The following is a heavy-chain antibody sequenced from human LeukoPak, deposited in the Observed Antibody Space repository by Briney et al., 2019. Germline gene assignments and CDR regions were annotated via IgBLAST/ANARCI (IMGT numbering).Heavy chain of an antibody. Sequence: GGSLRLSCAASGFTFSSYAMGWVRQAPGKGLEWVSAISGSGGSTYYAASVKGRFTISRDNSKNTLYLQMNSLRAEDTAVYYCAKDKAAHRRYNWFDPWGQGTLVTVSS. CDR2: ISGSGGST. CDR1: GFTFSSYA. D-gene: IGHD2-15*01. J-gene: IGHJ5*02. CDR3: AKDKAAHRRYNWFDP. V-gene: IGHV3-23*01.